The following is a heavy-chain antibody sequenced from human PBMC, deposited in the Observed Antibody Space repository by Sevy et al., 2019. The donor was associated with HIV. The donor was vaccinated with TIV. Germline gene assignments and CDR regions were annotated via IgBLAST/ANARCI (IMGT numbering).Heavy chain of an antibody. CDR2: ISAYNGNT. CDR1: GYTFTSYG. CDR3: ASCRWGAVAECYFDY. V-gene: IGHV1-18*01. Sequence: ASVKVSCKASGYTFTSYGISWVRQAPGQGLEWMGWISAYNGNTNYAQKLQGRVTMTTDTSTSTAYMELRSLRSDDTAVYYCASCRWGAVAECYFDYWGQGTLVTVSS. J-gene: IGHJ4*02. D-gene: IGHD6-19*01.